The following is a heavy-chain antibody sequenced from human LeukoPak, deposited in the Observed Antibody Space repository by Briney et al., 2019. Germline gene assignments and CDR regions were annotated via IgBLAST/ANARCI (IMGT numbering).Heavy chain of an antibody. CDR1: GFTFSSYA. V-gene: IGHV3-30*14. CDR3: ARDRDYYYGMDV. Sequence: GGSLRLSCAASGFTFSSYAMHWVRQAPGKGLEWVAVISYDGSNKYYADSVKGRFTISRDNSKNTLYLQMNSLRAEDTAVYYCARDRDYYYGMDVWGQGTTVTVSS. CDR2: ISYDGSNK. D-gene: IGHD3-10*01. J-gene: IGHJ6*02.